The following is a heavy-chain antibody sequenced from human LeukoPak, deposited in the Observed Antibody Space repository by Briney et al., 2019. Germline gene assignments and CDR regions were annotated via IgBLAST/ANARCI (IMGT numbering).Heavy chain of an antibody. Sequence: QAGGSLRLSCVASGFSFSSSAMHWVRQAPGKGLDWVSFKHYDGYNKYYADSVKGRFTISRDNSKNTVYLQMNSLRPEDTAIYYCAARRLTVTTEIDYWGQGTLVTVSS. CDR2: KHYDGYNK. CDR3: AARRLTVTTEIDY. D-gene: IGHD4-11*01. CDR1: GFSFSSSA. V-gene: IGHV3-30*02. J-gene: IGHJ4*02.